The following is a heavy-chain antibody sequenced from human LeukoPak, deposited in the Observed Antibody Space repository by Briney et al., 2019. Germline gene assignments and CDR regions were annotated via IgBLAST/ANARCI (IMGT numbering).Heavy chain of an antibody. J-gene: IGHJ3*02. CDR3: ARDLYSSGYYCNAFDI. CDR1: GGSISSYY. CDR2: IYYSGST. V-gene: IGHV4-59*12. D-gene: IGHD3-22*01. Sequence: SETLSLTCTVSGGSISSYYWSWIRQPPGKGLEWIGYIYYSGSTYYNPSLKSRVTISVDTSKNQFSLKLSSVTAADTAVYYCARDLYSSGYYCNAFDIWGQGTMVAVSS.